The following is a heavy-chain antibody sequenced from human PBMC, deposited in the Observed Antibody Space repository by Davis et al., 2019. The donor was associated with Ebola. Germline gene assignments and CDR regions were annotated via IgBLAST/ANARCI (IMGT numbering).Heavy chain of an antibody. D-gene: IGHD1-26*01. CDR3: AKDLFGGATSLGPMDV. J-gene: IGHJ6*02. CDR2: ISWNSGSI. CDR1: GFSFDDYA. Sequence: SLKISCAASGFSFDDYAMNWVRQAPGKGLEWVSGISWNSGSIGYADSVKGRFIISRDNAKNSLYLQMNSLRPEDTALYYCAKDLFGGATSLGPMDVWGQGTTVTVSS. V-gene: IGHV3-9*01.